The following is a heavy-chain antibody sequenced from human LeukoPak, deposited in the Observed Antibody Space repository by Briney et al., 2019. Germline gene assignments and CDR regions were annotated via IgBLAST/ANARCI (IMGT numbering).Heavy chain of an antibody. D-gene: IGHD3-3*01. CDR2: IYYSGST. V-gene: IGHV4-39*07. Sequence: PSETLSLTCTVSGGSISTGSYYWGWIRQPPGKGLEWIGSIYYSGSTYYNPSLKSRITISLDTSKNQFSQKLSSVTAADTAVYYCARDKTFEVVNYFNYWGQGTLVTVSS. CDR1: GGSISTGSYY. J-gene: IGHJ4*02. CDR3: ARDKTFEVVNYFNY.